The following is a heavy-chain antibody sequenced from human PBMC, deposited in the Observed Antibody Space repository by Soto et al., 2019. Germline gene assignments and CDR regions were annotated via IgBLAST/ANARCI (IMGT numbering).Heavy chain of an antibody. CDR3: ASGGYSGYDTTSYGMDV. D-gene: IGHD5-12*01. Sequence: ASVKVSCKASGYTFTSYGISWVRQAPGQGLEWMGWISAYNGNTNYAQKLQGRVTMTTDTSTSTAYMELRSLRSDDTAVYYCASGGYSGYDTTSYGMDVWGPATTVTVSS. CDR2: ISAYNGNT. J-gene: IGHJ6*02. CDR1: GYTFTSYG. V-gene: IGHV1-18*04.